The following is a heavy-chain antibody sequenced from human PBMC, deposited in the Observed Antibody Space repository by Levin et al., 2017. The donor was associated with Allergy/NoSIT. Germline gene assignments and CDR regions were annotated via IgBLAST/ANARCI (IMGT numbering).Heavy chain of an antibody. CDR3: ARAPGGGDSDGPMYYFDY. D-gene: IGHD2-21*01. V-gene: IGHV3-21*01. J-gene: IGHJ4*02. CDR2: ISSSSSYI. CDR1: GFTFSSYS. Sequence: GGSLRLSCAASGFTFSSYSMNWVRQAPGKGLEWVSSISSSSSYIYYADSVKGRFTISRDNAKNSLYLQMNSLRAEDTAVYYCARAPGGGDSDGPMYYFDYWGQGTLVTVSS.